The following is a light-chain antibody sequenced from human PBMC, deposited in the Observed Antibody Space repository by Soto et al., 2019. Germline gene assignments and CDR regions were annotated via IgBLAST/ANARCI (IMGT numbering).Light chain of an antibody. V-gene: IGKV1-5*01. J-gene: IGKJ1*01. CDR1: QTIGSW. CDR3: QQYNSYSEA. CDR2: DAS. Sequence: DVQMTQSPATLSASVGDRVTVTCRSGQTIGSWLAWYQQKPGRAPKLLIFDASSLESGVPSRFSGNGSGTEFTLTISGLQPDDFASYYCQQYNSYSEAFGQGTKV.